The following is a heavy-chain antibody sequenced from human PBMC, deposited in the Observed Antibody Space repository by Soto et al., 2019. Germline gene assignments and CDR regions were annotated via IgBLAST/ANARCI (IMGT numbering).Heavy chain of an antibody. J-gene: IGHJ6*02. CDR1: GFTFSSYA. V-gene: IGHV3-23*01. CDR3: AKEQSESWGYYGMDV. Sequence: GGSLRLSCAASGFTFSSYAMSWVRQAPGKGLEWVSTISGSGDSTYYADSVKGRFTISRGNSKNTLYLQMNSLRADDTAVYYCAKEQSESWGYYGMDVWGQGTTVTVSS. D-gene: IGHD7-27*01. CDR2: ISGSGDST.